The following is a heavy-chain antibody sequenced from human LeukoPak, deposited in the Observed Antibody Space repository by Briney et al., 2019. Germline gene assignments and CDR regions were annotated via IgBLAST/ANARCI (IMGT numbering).Heavy chain of an antibody. CDR3: ARVMVRGVIFGY. CDR2: IYYSGST. V-gene: IGHV4-39*07. Sequence: SETLSLTCTVSGGSISSSSYYWGWIRQPPGKGLEWIGSIYYSGSTYYNPSLKSRVTISVDTSKNQFSLKLSSVTAADTAVYYCARVMVRGVIFGYWGQGTLVTVSS. J-gene: IGHJ4*02. D-gene: IGHD3-10*01. CDR1: GGSISSSSYY.